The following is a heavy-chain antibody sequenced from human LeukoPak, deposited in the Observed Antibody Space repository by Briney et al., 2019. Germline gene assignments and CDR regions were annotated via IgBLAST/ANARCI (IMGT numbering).Heavy chain of an antibody. CDR3: ARDRLLWFGEQGFDP. CDR1: GFTFSSYW. J-gene: IGHJ5*02. CDR2: IKQDGSEK. Sequence: PGGSLRLSCAASGFTFSSYWMSWVRQAPGKGLEWVANIKQDGSEKYYVDSVKGRFTISRDNAKNSLYLQMNSLRAEDTAVYYCARDRLLWFGEQGFDPWGQGTLVTVSS. V-gene: IGHV3-7*04. D-gene: IGHD3-10*01.